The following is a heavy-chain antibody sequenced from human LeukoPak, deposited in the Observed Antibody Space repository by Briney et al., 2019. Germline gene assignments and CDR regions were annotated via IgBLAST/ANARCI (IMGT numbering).Heavy chain of an antibody. V-gene: IGHV1-8*02. CDR1: GYTFTSYG. J-gene: IGHJ6*03. CDR3: ARVESSSWYRYYYMDV. D-gene: IGHD6-13*01. Sequence: ASVTVSCTGSGYTFTSYGINWVRQATGQGIERKGWMNTNSGNTSYAQKFQGRVTMTRDTSTSTAYMELSSLRSEDTAVYYCARVESSSWYRYYYMDVWGKGTTVTVS. CDR2: MNTNSGNT.